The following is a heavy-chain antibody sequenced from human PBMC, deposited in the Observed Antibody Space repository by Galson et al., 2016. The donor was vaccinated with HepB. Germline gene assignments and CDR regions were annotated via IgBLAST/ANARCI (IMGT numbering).Heavy chain of an antibody. J-gene: IGHJ4*02. CDR1: GDSVSRCSVA. CDR2: TYYRSKWYN. D-gene: IGHD3-22*01. CDR3: ASALYYYDTSGYHLDY. V-gene: IGHV6-1*01. Sequence: CAISGDSVSRCSVAWNWIRQSPSSGLEWLGRTYYRSKWYNDYGVSVKRRITITAATSKNQFSLQLNSVTPEATAVYYCASALYYYDTSGYHLDYWGQGTLVTVSS.